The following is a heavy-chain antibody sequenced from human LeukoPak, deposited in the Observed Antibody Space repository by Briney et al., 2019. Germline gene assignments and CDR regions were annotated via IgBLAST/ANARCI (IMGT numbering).Heavy chain of an antibody. J-gene: IGHJ4*02. CDR2: IYLSGTT. V-gene: IGHV4-4*02. CDR3: AGLVGRYSSGLYYYYFDY. CDR1: GDSINSLDL. Sequence: PSETLSLTCTVSGDSINSLDLWSWVCQPPGKGLEWIGEIYLSGTTHSNPSVKSRVTISIDKSKNQFFLNLSSVTAADTAVYYCAGLVGRYSSGLYYYYFDYWGQGTLVTVSS. D-gene: IGHD3-22*01.